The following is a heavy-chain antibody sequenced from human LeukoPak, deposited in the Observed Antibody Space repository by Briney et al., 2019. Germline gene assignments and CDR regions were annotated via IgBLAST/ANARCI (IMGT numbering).Heavy chain of an antibody. D-gene: IGHD3-22*01. Sequence: SGTLSLTCTVSGGSISSGDYYWSWIRQPPGKGLEWIGYIYNSGSTYYNPSLKSRLTISVDTSKKQFSLKLSSVTAADTAVYYCARTQTMMGAFDIWGQGTMVTVSS. V-gene: IGHV4-30-4*01. CDR2: IYNSGST. CDR1: GGSISSGDYY. J-gene: IGHJ3*02. CDR3: ARTQTMMGAFDI.